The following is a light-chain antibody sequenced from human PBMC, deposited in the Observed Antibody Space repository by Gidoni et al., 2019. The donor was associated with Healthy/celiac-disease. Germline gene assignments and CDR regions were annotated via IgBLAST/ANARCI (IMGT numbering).Light chain of an antibody. CDR1: QGISRA. CDR2: DAS. Sequence: AIQLTQSPSSLSASVGDSVTITCRASQGISRALAWYQQKPGKAPKLLIYDASSLESGVPSRFSGSGSGTDFTLTISSLQPEDFATYYCQQFNRYPRGPCFGQGTKLEIK. CDR3: QQFNRYPRGPC. J-gene: IGKJ2*03. V-gene: IGKV1-13*02.